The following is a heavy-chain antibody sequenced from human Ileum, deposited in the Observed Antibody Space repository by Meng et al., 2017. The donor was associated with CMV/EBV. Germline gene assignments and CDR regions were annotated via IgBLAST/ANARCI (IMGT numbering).Heavy chain of an antibody. CDR3: SRTWMQVWSPDFDY. CDR2: IKPKSGGT. V-gene: IGHV1-2*02. J-gene: IGHJ4*02. D-gene: IGHD5-18*01. CDR1: EYTFSDSY. Sequence: GRVGQLGGGVKKPGAAVKVPCKVSEYTFSDSYIHGVRQAPGQGLEWMGWIKPKSGGTNYAQKFQGRVTMTSDTSISTAYMELSRLTSDDTAVYFCSRTWMQVWSPDFDYWGQGTLVTVSS.